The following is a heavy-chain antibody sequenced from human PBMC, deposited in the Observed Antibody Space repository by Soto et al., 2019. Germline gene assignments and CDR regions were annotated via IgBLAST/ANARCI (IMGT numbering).Heavy chain of an antibody. Sequence: GGSLRLSCAASGFTFSSYWMSWVRQAPGKGLEWVANIKQDGSEKYYVDSVKGRFTISRDNAKNSLYLQMNSLRAEDTAVYYCARGSSDYDSSGYDDYFDYWGQGTLVPVSS. V-gene: IGHV3-7*05. CDR2: IKQDGSEK. D-gene: IGHD3-22*01. J-gene: IGHJ4*02. CDR3: ARGSSDYDSSGYDDYFDY. CDR1: GFTFSSYW.